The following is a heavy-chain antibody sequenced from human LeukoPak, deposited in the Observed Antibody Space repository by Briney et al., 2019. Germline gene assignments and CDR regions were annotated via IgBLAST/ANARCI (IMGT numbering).Heavy chain of an antibody. CDR3: ARDTYYYDSSGYRPFDY. Sequence: SEILSLTCTVSGGSISSYYWSWIRQPPGKGLEWIGYIYYSGSTNYNPSLKSRVTISVDTSKNQFSLKLSSVTAADTAVYYCARDTYYYDSSGYRPFDYWGQGTLVTVSS. CDR1: GGSISSYY. D-gene: IGHD3-22*01. CDR2: IYYSGST. J-gene: IGHJ4*02. V-gene: IGHV4-59*01.